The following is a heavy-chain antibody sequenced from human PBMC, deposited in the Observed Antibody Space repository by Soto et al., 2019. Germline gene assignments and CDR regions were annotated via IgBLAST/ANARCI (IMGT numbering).Heavy chain of an antibody. D-gene: IGHD2-8*01. Sequence: GGSLRLSCAGSGFTFSSFAMSWVRQAPGKGLEWVAATSYDGSNKYYADSVKGRFIISRDNSKNTLDLLLNTLRAEDTAVYYCAGVYYGGNSVNNYWGQGTPVTVSS. CDR2: TSYDGSNK. CDR1: GFTFSSFA. CDR3: AGVYYGGNSVNNY. J-gene: IGHJ4*02. V-gene: IGHV3-30-3*01.